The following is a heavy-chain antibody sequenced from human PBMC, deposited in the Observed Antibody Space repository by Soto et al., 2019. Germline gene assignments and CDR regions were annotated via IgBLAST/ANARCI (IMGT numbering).Heavy chain of an antibody. V-gene: IGHV4-38-2*01. Sequence: SSETLSLTCAVSGYSISSGYYWGWIRQPPGKGLEWIGSIYHSGSTYYNPSLKSRVTISVDTSKNQFSLKLSSVTAADTAVYYCARVSSTACYYDSSGCQSDAFDIWGQGTMVTVSS. CDR2: IYHSGST. CDR3: ARVSSTACYYDSSGCQSDAFDI. J-gene: IGHJ3*02. D-gene: IGHD3-22*01. CDR1: GYSISSGYY.